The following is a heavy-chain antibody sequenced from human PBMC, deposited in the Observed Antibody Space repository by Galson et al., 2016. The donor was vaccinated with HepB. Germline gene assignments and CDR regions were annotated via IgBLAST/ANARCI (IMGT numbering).Heavy chain of an antibody. Sequence: SLRLSCAASGFPFNTYTLNWVRQAPGKGLEWLSSITPSSSYIFYADPVKGRFTISRDNAKHSLFLQMTRLRAEDTAVYFCARERLDYTSTSGIDYWGHGTLVTVSS. CDR2: ITPSSSYI. CDR1: GFPFNTYT. D-gene: IGHD6-6*01. CDR3: ARERLDYTSTSGIDY. J-gene: IGHJ4*01. V-gene: IGHV3-21*01.